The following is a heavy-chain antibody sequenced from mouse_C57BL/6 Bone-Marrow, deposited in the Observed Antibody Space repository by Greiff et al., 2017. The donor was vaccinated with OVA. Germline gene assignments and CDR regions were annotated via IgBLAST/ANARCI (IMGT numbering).Heavy chain of an antibody. J-gene: IGHJ3*01. Sequence: EVQVVESGGGLVQPGGSLSLSCAASGFTFTDYYMSWVRQPPGKALEWLGFIRNKANGHTTEYSVSVKGRFTLSRDNSQIILYLQMNALRAEDSATYYCASYNRAWFAYWGQGTLVTVSA. V-gene: IGHV7-3*01. CDR2: IRNKANGHTT. CDR1: GFTFTDYY. CDR3: ASYNRAWFAY.